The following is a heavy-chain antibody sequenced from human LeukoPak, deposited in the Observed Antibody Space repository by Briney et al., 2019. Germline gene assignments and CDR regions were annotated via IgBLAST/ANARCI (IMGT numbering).Heavy chain of an antibody. Sequence: PGGSLRPSCAASGFTFSSYGMHWVRQAPGKGLEWVAFIRYDGSNKYYADSVKGRFTISRDNSKNTLYLQMNSLRAEDTALYYCAKGSFCSGGSCYSTYFDYWGQGTLVTVSS. CDR3: AKGSFCSGGSCYSTYFDY. CDR2: IRYDGSNK. J-gene: IGHJ4*02. V-gene: IGHV3-30*02. D-gene: IGHD2-15*01. CDR1: GFTFSSYG.